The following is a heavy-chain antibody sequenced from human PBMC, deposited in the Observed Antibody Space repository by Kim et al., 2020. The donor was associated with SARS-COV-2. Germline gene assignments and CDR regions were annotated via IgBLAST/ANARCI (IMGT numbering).Heavy chain of an antibody. CDR3: ARALRPHLTVAHFDY. J-gene: IGHJ4*02. D-gene: IGHD3-9*01. CDR1: GGSVSSGSYY. V-gene: IGHV4-61*01. Sequence: SETLSLTCTVSGGSVSSGSYYWSWIRQPPGKGLEWIAYIYYSGSTSYNPSLKSRLTISVDTSKNQFPLKLSPVTAADTAVYYCARALRPHLTVAHFDYWGQGTLVTVSS. CDR2: IYYSGST.